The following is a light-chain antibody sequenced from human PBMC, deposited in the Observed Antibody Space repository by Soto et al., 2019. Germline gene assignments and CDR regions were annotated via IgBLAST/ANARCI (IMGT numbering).Light chain of an antibody. CDR3: QQYDNRPLT. CDR1: QDISNY. CDR2: DAS. Sequence: DIQMTQSPSSLSASVGNRVTVTCQASQDISNYLNWYQQKPGKAPKLLICDASNLEPGVPSRFSGSGSGTDFTFTISSLQPEDVATYYCQQYDNRPLTFGGGTKVEIK. J-gene: IGKJ4*01. V-gene: IGKV1-33*01.